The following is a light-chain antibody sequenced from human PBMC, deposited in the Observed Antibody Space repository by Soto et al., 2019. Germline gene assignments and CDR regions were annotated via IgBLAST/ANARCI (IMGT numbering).Light chain of an antibody. CDR3: QQSESAPYT. V-gene: IGKV1-39*01. Sequence: DIQMTQSPSTLSASVGDRVTITCRASQSISSYLNWYQQKPGKAPKLLIYAASNLQSGVPSRFSGSGSGTDFTLTISSLQHEDFALFYCQQSESAPYTFRQGTKVDLK. CDR1: QSISSY. CDR2: AAS. J-gene: IGKJ2*01.